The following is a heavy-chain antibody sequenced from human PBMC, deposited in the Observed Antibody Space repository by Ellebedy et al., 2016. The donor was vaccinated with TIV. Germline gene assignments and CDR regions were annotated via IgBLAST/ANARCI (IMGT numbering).Heavy chain of an antibody. CDR1: GFTFSSYA. J-gene: IGHJ4*02. Sequence: PGGSLRLSCAASGFTFSSYAMSWVRQAPGKGLQWVGRVKSKTDGGATEYAAPVQGRFTISRDDSKTTLYLQMNSLKTEDTGVYFCTTGHGYRSYWGQGTLVTVSS. V-gene: IGHV3-15*01. D-gene: IGHD5-18*01. CDR2: VKSKTDGGAT. CDR3: TTGHGYRSY.